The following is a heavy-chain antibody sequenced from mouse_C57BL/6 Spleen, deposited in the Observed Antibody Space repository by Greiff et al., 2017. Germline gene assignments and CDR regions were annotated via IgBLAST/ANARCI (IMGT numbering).Heavy chain of an antibody. D-gene: IGHD1-1*01. Sequence: QVQLQQPGAELVKPGASVKVSCKASGYTFTSYWMHWVKQRPGQGLEWIGRIHPSDSDTNYNQKFKGKATLTVDESSSTAYMQLSSLTSEDSAVYDCAIGYGSRRGDYAMDYWGQGTSVTVSS. V-gene: IGHV1-74*01. CDR1: GYTFTSYW. CDR2: IHPSDSDT. CDR3: AIGYGSRRGDYAMDY. J-gene: IGHJ4*01.